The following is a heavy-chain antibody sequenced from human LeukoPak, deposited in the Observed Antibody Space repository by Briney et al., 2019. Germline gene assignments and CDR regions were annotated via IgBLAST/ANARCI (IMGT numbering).Heavy chain of an antibody. Sequence: GGSLRLSCAASGFTFSDHYMAWIRQAPGKGLEWVSYITSSSGYTNYADSVKGRFTISRDNAKNSLYLQMNSLRAEDTAVYYCARPAAAAGPSSYWGQGTLVTVSS. J-gene: IGHJ4*02. D-gene: IGHD6-13*01. CDR3: ARPAAAAGPSSY. CDR1: GFTFSDHY. V-gene: IGHV3-11*03. CDR2: ITSSSGYT.